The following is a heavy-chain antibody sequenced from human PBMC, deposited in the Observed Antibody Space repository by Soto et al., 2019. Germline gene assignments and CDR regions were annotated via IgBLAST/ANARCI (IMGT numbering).Heavy chain of an antibody. V-gene: IGHV3-23*01. Sequence: GGSLRLSCAASGFTFSSYAMSWVRQAPGKGLEWVSAISGSGGSTYYADSVKGRFTISRDNSKNTLYLQMNSLRAEDTAVYYCAFLTGTGCYMCGGRRHDMDVWGKGTTVTVSS. CDR3: AFLTGTGCYMCGGRRHDMDV. CDR1: GFTFSSYA. D-gene: IGHD2-2*02. J-gene: IGHJ6*03. CDR2: ISGSGGST.